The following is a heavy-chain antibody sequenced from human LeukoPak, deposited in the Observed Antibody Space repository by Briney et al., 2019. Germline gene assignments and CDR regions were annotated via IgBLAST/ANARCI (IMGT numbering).Heavy chain of an antibody. CDR1: GGSISSSSYY. CDR2: IYYSGST. CDR3: AKGQQPGRGYFDY. D-gene: IGHD6-13*01. Sequence: SETLSLTCTVSGGSISSSSYYWGWIRQPPGKGLEWIGSIYYSGSTYYNPSLKSRVTISVDTSKNQFSLKLSSVTAADTAVYYCAKGQQPGRGYFDYWGQGTLVTVSS. J-gene: IGHJ4*02. V-gene: IGHV4-39*07.